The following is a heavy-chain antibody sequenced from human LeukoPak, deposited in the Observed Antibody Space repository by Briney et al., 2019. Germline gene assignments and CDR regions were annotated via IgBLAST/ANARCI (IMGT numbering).Heavy chain of an antibody. CDR3: ARRRLRFLEWSIYFDY. CDR1: GGSFSGYY. D-gene: IGHD3-3*01. Sequence: PSETLSLTCAVYGGSFSGYYWSWIRQPPGKGLEWIGEINHSGSTNYNPSLKSRVTISVDTSKNQFSLKLSSVTAADTAVYYCARRRLRFLEWSIYFDYWGQGTLVTVSS. J-gene: IGHJ4*02. V-gene: IGHV4-34*01. CDR2: INHSGST.